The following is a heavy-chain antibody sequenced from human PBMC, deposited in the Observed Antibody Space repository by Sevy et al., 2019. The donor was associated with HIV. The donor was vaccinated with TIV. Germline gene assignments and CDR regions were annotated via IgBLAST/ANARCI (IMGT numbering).Heavy chain of an antibody. V-gene: IGHV3-49*03. CDR2: IRSKAYGGTT. Sequence: GGSLRLSCTASGFTFGDHAMSWFRQAPGKGLEWVGFIRSKAYGGTTEDAASVKGRFTISRDDSNSIAYLQMNSLKTEDTAMYYCTRDRNSRNYYMDVWGKGTTVTVSS. D-gene: IGHD6-13*01. CDR1: GFTFGDHA. J-gene: IGHJ6*03. CDR3: TRDRNSRNYYMDV.